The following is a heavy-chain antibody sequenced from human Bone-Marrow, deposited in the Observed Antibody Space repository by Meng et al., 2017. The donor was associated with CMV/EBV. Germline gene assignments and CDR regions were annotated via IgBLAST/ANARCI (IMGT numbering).Heavy chain of an antibody. CDR1: GFTFSSYA. V-gene: IGHV3-30-3*01. CDR3: AKEVYCSSTSCYVVGPIDY. D-gene: IGHD2-2*01. Sequence: GESLKISCAASGFTFSSYAMHWVRQAPGKGLEWVAVISYDGSNKYYADSVKGRFTISRDNSKNTLYLQMNSLRAEDTAVYYCAKEVYCSSTSCYVVGPIDYWGQGTLVTVSS. CDR2: ISYDGSNK. J-gene: IGHJ4*02.